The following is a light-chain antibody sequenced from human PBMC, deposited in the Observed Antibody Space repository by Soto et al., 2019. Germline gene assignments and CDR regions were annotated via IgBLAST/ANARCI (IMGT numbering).Light chain of an antibody. J-gene: IGKJ2*01. V-gene: IGKV1-27*01. CDR2: AAS. Sequence: DIAMTQSPSSLSASLGDTVTITCRASQGIGNFLAWYQQKPGDVPKLLIYAASTVQSGGPSRFSGSGSGTDFTLTISSLQPEDVATYFCQQRSIRPLMYTFGQGTKLEIK. CDR1: QGIGNF. CDR3: QQRSIRPLMYT.